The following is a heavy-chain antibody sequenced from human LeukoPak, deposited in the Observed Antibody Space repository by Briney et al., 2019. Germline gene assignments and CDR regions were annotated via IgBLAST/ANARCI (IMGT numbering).Heavy chain of an antibody. CDR2: IHTSGST. J-gene: IGHJ4*02. CDR3: ARAGGWHFDY. V-gene: IGHV4-61*02. D-gene: IGHD6-19*01. Sequence: NPSETLSVTCTLSAGSITSGRYYWNSLRQPAGQGLEWIGRIHTSGSTNYNPSLKSRVTISVDTSNNQFSLKLSSVTAADTAVYYCARAGGWHFDYWGQGTLVTVSS. CDR1: AGSITSGRYY.